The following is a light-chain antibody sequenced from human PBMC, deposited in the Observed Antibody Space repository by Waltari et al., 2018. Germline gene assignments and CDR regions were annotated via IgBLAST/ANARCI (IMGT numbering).Light chain of an antibody. CDR2: AAS. CDR3: QQSHSAPLA. Sequence: DIQMTQSPSSLSASVGDRVTITCRASRASTNYLHRFPQRHVLAPKLLIYAASTLQGGVPTRFSGSGSGTDFTLTISSLQIEDFATYYCQQSHSAPLAFGGGTRLEI. J-gene: IGKJ4*01. CDR1: RASTNY. V-gene: IGKV1-39*01.